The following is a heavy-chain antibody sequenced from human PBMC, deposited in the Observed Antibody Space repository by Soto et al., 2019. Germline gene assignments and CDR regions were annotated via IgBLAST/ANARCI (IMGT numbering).Heavy chain of an antibody. CDR3: ARDRGGMDV. J-gene: IGHJ6*02. CDR2: IIPILGIA. CDR1: GGTFSSYT. D-gene: IGHD3-10*01. V-gene: IGHV1-69*08. Sequence: QVQLVQSGAEVKKPGSSVKVSCKASGGTFSSYTISWVRQAPGQGLEWMGRIIPILGIANYAQKFQGRITITVNKPTSKAYMALSSLSAEDTGVYYCARDRGGMDVWGQGPTVTVAS.